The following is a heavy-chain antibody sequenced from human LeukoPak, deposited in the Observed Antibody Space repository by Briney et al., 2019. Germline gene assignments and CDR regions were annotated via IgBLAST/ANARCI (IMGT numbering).Heavy chain of an antibody. D-gene: IGHD3-22*01. J-gene: IGHJ4*02. CDR3: AGGVVVITTPFDY. V-gene: IGHV3-23*01. Sequence: PGGSLRLSCTASGFTFSSYAMSWVRQAPGKGLEWVSVISGSGGSTYYADSVKGRFTISRDNSKNTLYLQMHSLRAEDTAVYYCAGGVVVITTPFDYWGQGSLVPVSS. CDR1: GFTFSSYA. CDR2: ISGSGGST.